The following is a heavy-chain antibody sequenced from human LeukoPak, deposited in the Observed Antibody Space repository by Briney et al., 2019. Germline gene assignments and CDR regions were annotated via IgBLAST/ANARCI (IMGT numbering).Heavy chain of an antibody. CDR3: AKEDYYYDSSGYSAFDY. Sequence: PGGSLRLSCAASGFTVSSNYMSWVRQAPGKGLEWVAVISYDGSNKYYADSVKGRFTISRDNSKNTLYLQMNSLRAEDTAVYYCAKEDYYYDSSGYSAFDYWGQGTLVTVSS. V-gene: IGHV3-30*18. CDR2: ISYDGSNK. CDR1: GFTVSSNY. D-gene: IGHD3-22*01. J-gene: IGHJ4*02.